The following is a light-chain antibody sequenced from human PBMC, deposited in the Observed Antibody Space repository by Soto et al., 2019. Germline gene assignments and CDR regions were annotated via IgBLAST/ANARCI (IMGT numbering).Light chain of an antibody. CDR1: QSLTSRY. CDR2: GTS. V-gene: IGKV3-20*01. CDR3: QQYGSSPQT. Sequence: EIVLTQSPVTLSLSPGERATLSCRASQSLTSRYLAWYRQKPGQAPRLLIYGTSSRATGIPDRFSGSGSGTDFTLTISRLEPEDFAVYYCQQYGSSPQTFGQGTKVDIK. J-gene: IGKJ1*01.